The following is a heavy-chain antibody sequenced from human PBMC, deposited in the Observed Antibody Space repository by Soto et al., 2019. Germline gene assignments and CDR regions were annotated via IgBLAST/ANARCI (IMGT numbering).Heavy chain of an antibody. D-gene: IGHD6-13*01. V-gene: IGHV1-46*01. CDR3: ARDSSSSWYKMSYNWFDP. CDR2: INPTGGGRT. Sequence: ASLEVSCKASGYTFTSFYMHWVRPAPGQGLEWMGIINPTGGGRTTYAQNFQGRVTMTTDTSTSTAYMELRSLRSDDTAVYYCARDSSSSWYKMSYNWFDPWGQGTLVNVSS. CDR1: GYTFTSFY. J-gene: IGHJ5*02.